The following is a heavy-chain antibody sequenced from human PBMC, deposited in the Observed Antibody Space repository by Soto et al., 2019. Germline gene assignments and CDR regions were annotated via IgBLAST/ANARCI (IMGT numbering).Heavy chain of an antibody. Sequence: SETLSLTCAVYGGSFSGYYWSWIRQPPGKGLEWIGEINHSGSTNYNPSLKSRVTISVDTSKNQFSLKLSSVTAADTAVYYCARGYNWNRLGYYYYMDVWGKGTTVTVSS. V-gene: IGHV4-34*01. J-gene: IGHJ6*03. CDR2: INHSGST. D-gene: IGHD1-20*01. CDR3: ARGYNWNRLGYYYYMDV. CDR1: GGSFSGYY.